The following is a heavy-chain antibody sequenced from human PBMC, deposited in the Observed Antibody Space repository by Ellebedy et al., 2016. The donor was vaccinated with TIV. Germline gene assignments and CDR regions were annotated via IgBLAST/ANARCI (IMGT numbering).Heavy chain of an antibody. Sequence: SETLSLXCTVSGASISTRTNYWGWIRQPAGKGLEWIGRIHTGGATNYNPSLKSRVTMSVDTSKNQFSLNLSSLTAADTAVYYCAREGYSSTWYGAFDFWGQGTVVTVSS. J-gene: IGHJ3*01. V-gene: IGHV4-61*02. CDR1: GASISTRTNY. CDR2: IHTGGAT. D-gene: IGHD6-13*01. CDR3: AREGYSSTWYGAFDF.